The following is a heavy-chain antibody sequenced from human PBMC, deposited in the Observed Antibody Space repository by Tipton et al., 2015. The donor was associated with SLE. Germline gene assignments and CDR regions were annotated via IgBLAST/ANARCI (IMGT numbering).Heavy chain of an antibody. Sequence: TLSLTCTVSGASISSQYWNWIRQPPGKGLEWIGYIYYTGSTSYNPSPKSRVTISVDMSKNQFSLNLRSVTAADTAVYYCARDTSGYYYRFDSWGQGTLVTVSS. J-gene: IGHJ4*02. CDR3: ARDTSGYYYRFDS. CDR1: GASISSQY. V-gene: IGHV4-59*11. CDR2: IYYTGST. D-gene: IGHD3-22*01.